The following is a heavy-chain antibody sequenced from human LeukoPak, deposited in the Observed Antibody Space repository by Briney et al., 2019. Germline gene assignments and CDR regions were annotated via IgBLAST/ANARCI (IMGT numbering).Heavy chain of an antibody. CDR2: ISYDGSNK. D-gene: IGHD3-10*01. Sequence: PGGSLRLSCAASGFTFSSYGMHWVRQAPGKGLEWVAVISYDGSNKYYADSVKGRFTISRDNSKNTLYLQMNSMRDEDTAVYYCARDVGVWFGEYYYGMDVWGQGTTVTVSS. V-gene: IGHV3-30*03. CDR1: GFTFSSYG. J-gene: IGHJ6*02. CDR3: ARDVGVWFGEYYYGMDV.